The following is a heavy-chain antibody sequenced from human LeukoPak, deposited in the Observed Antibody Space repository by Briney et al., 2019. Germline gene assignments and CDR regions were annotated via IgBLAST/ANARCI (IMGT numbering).Heavy chain of an antibody. J-gene: IGHJ6*02. CDR2: ISGSGGST. CDR1: GFTFSSYA. V-gene: IGHV3-23*01. CDR3: AKDHCSSTSCKFYYCYGMDV. D-gene: IGHD2-2*01. Sequence: GGSLRLSCAASGFTFSSYAMSWVRQAPGKGLEWVSAISGSGGSTYYADSVKGRFTISRDNSKNTLYLQMNSLRAEDTAVYYCAKDHCSSTSCKFYYCYGMDVWGQGTTVTVSS.